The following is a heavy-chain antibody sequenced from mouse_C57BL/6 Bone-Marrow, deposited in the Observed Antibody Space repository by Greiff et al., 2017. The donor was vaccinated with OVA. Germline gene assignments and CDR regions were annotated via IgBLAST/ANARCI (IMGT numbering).Heavy chain of an antibody. CDR3: ARHVFDYDAPYAMDY. V-gene: IGHV5-6*01. CDR1: GFTFSSYG. Sequence: EVKVVESGGDLVKPGGSLKLSCAASGFTFSSYGMSWVRQTPDKRLEWVATISSGGSYTYYPDSVKGRFTISRDNAKNTLYLQMSSLKSEDTAMYYCARHVFDYDAPYAMDYWGQGTSVTVSS. J-gene: IGHJ4*01. D-gene: IGHD2-4*01. CDR2: ISSGGSYT.